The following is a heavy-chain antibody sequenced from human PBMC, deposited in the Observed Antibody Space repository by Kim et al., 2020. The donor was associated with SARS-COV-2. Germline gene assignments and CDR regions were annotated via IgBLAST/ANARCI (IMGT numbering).Heavy chain of an antibody. V-gene: IGHV1-3*01. D-gene: IGHD1-26*01. Sequence: QKFQGRVTITRDTSASTAYMELSSLRSEDTAVYYCARGRASGSVRYYFDYWGQGTLVTVSS. J-gene: IGHJ4*02. CDR3: ARGRASGSVRYYFDY.